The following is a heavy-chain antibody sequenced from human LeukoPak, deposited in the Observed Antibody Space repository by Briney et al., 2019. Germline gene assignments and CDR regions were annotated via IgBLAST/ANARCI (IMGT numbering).Heavy chain of an antibody. CDR3: ARSYCSSSSCYAVGAFNI. J-gene: IGHJ3*02. CDR2: IHYSGST. V-gene: IGHV4-39*01. Sequence: SETLSLTCTVSGGSISSSSYYWGWIRQPPGKGLERTGSIHYSGSTYYNPSLKSRVTISVDTSKNQFSLKLSSVTAADTAVYYCARSYCSSSSCYAVGAFNIWGQGTMVTVSS. CDR1: GGSISSSSYY. D-gene: IGHD2-2*01.